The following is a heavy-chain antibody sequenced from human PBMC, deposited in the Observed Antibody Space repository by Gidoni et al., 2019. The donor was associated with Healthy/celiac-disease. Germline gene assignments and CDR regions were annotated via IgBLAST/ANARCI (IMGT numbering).Heavy chain of an antibody. Sequence: QVQLVESGGGLVKPGGSLRLSCAASGFTFSDYYMSWIRQAPGKGLEWVSYISSSSSYTNYADSVKGRFTISRDNAKNSLYLQMNSLRAEDTAVYYCARVTYSYGDADYWGQGTLVTVSS. CDR3: ARVTYSYGDADY. CDR1: GFTFSDYY. V-gene: IGHV3-11*06. CDR2: ISSSSSYT. J-gene: IGHJ4*02. D-gene: IGHD5-18*01.